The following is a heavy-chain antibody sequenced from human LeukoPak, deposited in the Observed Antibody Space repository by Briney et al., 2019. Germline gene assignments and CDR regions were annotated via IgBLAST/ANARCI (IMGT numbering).Heavy chain of an antibody. CDR1: GYTFTSYY. Sequence: GASVKVSCKASGYTFTSYYMHWVRQAPGQGLEWMGIINPSGGSTSYAQKFQGRVTMTRDMSTSTVYMELSSLRSEDTAVYYCARDGAPYCGGDCYRDNWFDPWGQGTLVTVSS. D-gene: IGHD2-21*02. J-gene: IGHJ5*02. V-gene: IGHV1-46*01. CDR3: ARDGAPYCGGDCYRDNWFDP. CDR2: INPSGGST.